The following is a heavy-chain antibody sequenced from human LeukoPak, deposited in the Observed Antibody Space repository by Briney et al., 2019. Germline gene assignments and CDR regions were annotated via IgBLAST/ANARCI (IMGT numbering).Heavy chain of an antibody. CDR2: IYTSGST. Sequence: PSETLSLTCTVSGGSISSYYWSWIRQPAGKGLEWIGRIYTSGSTDYNPSLKSRVTMSVDTSKNQFSLKLSSVTAADTAVYYCARESKSYDGSGYYHDYWGQGTLATVSS. D-gene: IGHD3-22*01. V-gene: IGHV4-4*07. J-gene: IGHJ4*02. CDR1: GGSISSYY. CDR3: ARESKSYDGSGYYHDY.